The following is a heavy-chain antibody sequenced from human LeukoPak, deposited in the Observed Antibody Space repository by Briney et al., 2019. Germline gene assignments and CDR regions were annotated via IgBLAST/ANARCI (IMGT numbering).Heavy chain of an antibody. D-gene: IGHD3-22*01. CDR1: GVSISSSSYY. J-gene: IGHJ4*02. CDR2: IYYSGST. Sequence: SETLSLTCTVSGVSISSSSYYWGWIRQPPGKGLEWIGSIYYSGSTYYNPALKSRVTISVDTSKNQFSLKLSSVTAADTAVYYCARHPYYYDSSGYSYYFDYWGQGTLVTVSS. V-gene: IGHV4-39*01. CDR3: ARHPYYYDSSGYSYYFDY.